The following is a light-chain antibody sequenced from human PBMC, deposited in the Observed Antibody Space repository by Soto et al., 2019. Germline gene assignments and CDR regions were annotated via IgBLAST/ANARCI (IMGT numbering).Light chain of an antibody. J-gene: IGKJ4*01. Sequence: EIVFTQSPATLSLSPGERATLSCRASQSVSRYLAWYQQKPGQAPRLLMYDASNRATGIPARFSGSGSGTDFTLTISSLEPEDFALYYCQQRINWPPTFGGGTKVDIK. CDR3: QQRINWPPT. CDR2: DAS. CDR1: QSVSRY. V-gene: IGKV3-11*01.